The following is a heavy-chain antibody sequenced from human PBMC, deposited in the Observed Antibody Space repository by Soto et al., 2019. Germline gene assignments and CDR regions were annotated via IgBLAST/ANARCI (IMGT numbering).Heavy chain of an antibody. CDR3: AKVGRDVPHFDY. J-gene: IGHJ4*02. V-gene: IGHV3-23*01. CDR1: GFTFSSYA. CDR2: ISGSGGST. Sequence: GGSLRLSCAASGFTFSSYAMSWVHQAPGKGLEWVSAISGSGGSTYYADSVKGRFTISRDNSKNTLYLQMNSLRAEDTAVYYCAKVGRDVPHFDYWGQGTLVTVSS. D-gene: IGHD2-15*01.